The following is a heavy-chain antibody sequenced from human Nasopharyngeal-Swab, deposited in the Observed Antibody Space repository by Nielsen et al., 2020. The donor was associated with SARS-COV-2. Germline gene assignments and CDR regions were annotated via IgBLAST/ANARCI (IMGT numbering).Heavy chain of an antibody. CDR1: GYIFSNYY. Sequence: ASVKVSCKASGYIFSNYYIHWVRQAPGQGLEWLGVFNPTGDTNYAPTFRGRVNMTRDTSASPVYMDLRRLGSEDTAVYYCVRELHGGCFDYWGQGTQVTVSS. CDR3: VRELHGGCFDY. D-gene: IGHD3-10*01. V-gene: IGHV1-46*01. CDR2: FNPTGDT. J-gene: IGHJ4*02.